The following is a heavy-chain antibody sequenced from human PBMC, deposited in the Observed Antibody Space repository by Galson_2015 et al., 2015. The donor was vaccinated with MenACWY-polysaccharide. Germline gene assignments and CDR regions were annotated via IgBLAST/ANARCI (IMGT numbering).Heavy chain of an antibody. CDR1: GFSFSAYG. CDR2: SGTGGGL. V-gene: IGHV3-23*01. CDR3: AKVGPRSSWTLGLDY. D-gene: IGHD6-13*01. J-gene: IGHJ4*02. Sequence: SLRLSCAASGFSFSAYGMSWVRQAPGRGLEWASGSGTGGGLYYADSVKGRFTVSRDNSKNTLYLQMNNLRAEDTAVYYCAKVGPRSSWTLGLDYWGQGTLVIVSS.